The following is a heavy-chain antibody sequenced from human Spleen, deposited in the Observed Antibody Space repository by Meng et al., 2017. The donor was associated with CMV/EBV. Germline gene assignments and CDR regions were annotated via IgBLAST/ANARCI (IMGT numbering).Heavy chain of an antibody. D-gene: IGHD1-26*01. CDR3: ARVVGLSLGLDY. CDR1: QFDFSNYA. Sequence: GESLKISCAASQFDFSNYAFHWVRQVPGKGLEWVAAISYGGDKEKYTDSVKGRFSISRDNSKNTLYLQMNSLRADDTAVYYCARVVGLSLGLDYWGQGTLVTVSS. V-gene: IGHV3-30-3*01. J-gene: IGHJ4*02. CDR2: ISYGGDKE.